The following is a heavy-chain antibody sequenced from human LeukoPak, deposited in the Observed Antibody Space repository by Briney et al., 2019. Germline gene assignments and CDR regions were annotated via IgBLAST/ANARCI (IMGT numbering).Heavy chain of an antibody. CDR2: IIPIFGTA. CDR3: ASCRSPYYYYYYMDV. V-gene: IGHV1-69*05. CDR1: GGTFSSYA. Sequence: ASVKVSSKASGGTFSSYAISWVRQAPGQGLEWRGGIIPIFGTANYAQKFQGRVTITTDESTSTAYMELSSLRSEDTAVYYCASCRSPYYYYYYMDVWGKGTTVTVSS. J-gene: IGHJ6*03. D-gene: IGHD2-15*01.